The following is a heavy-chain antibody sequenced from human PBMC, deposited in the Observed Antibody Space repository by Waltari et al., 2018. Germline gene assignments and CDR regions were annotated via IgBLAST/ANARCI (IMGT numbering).Heavy chain of an antibody. Sequence: EVQLVESGGGLVKPGGSLRLSCAASGFTFSSYSMNWVRQAPGKGLEWVSSISSSSSYIYYADSVKGRFTISRDNAKNSLYLQMNSLRAEDTAVYYCARDRCSGGSCYSRWRYWDQGTLVTVSS. J-gene: IGHJ4*02. CDR3: ARDRCSGGSCYSRWRY. D-gene: IGHD2-15*01. V-gene: IGHV3-21*01. CDR1: GFTFSSYS. CDR2: ISSSSSYI.